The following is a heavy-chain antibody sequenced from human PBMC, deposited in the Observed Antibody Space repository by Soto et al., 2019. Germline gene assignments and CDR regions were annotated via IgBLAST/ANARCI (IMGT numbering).Heavy chain of an antibody. Sequence: QVRLVESGGNVVQPGRSLRLSCATSGFNFNYHGMHWVRQAPGKGLEWVAHLWAGGNYAYYAYSVKCRFTISSDQSTNTLYLQMYSLGDEDTAVYYCTRDAQQFANYGIDVWGQGTKVTVSS. CDR3: TRDAQQFANYGIDV. CDR1: GFNFNYHG. J-gene: IGHJ6*01. D-gene: IGHD6-13*01. CDR2: LWAGGNYA. V-gene: IGHV3-33*01.